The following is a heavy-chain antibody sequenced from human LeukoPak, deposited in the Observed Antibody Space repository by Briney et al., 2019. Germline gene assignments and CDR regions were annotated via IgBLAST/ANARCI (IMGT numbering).Heavy chain of an antibody. CDR3: ARDSGILTVYYYYYYMDV. CDR2: ISSSSGTI. D-gene: IGHD3-9*01. V-gene: IGHV3-48*01. CDR1: GFTFSSYS. J-gene: IGHJ6*03. Sequence: GGSLRLSCAASGFTFSSYSMNWVRQAPGKGLEWVSYISSSSGTIYYADSVKGRFTISRDNAKNSLYLQMNSLRAEDTAVYYCARDSGILTVYYYYYYMDVWGKGTTVTVSS.